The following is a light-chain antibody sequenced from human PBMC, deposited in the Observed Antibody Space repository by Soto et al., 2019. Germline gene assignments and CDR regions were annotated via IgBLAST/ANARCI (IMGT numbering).Light chain of an antibody. CDR2: LGS. V-gene: IGKV2-28*01. CDR1: QSLLHSNGYNY. CDR3: MQALQSPRT. J-gene: IGKJ1*01. Sequence: DIVMTQSPLSLPVTPGEPASISCRSSQSLLHSNGYNYLDWYLQKPGQSPQLLIYLGSNRSSGVPDRFSGSGSGTDLTLKISRVEDEDVGVYYCMQALQSPRTFGQGTKVEVK.